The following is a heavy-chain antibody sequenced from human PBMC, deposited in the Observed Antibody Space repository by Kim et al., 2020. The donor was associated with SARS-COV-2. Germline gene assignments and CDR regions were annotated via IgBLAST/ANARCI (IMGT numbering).Heavy chain of an antibody. D-gene: IGHD1-26*01. J-gene: IGHJ4*02. V-gene: IGHV4-31*03. CDR1: GGSISSGGYY. CDR3: ARTYSGSYL. Sequence: SETLSLTCTVSGGSISSGGYYWSWLRQLPEKGLEWIGYIYYSGTTYYNPSLKSRVTISLDTSKNQFSLKLSSVTAADTAVYYCARTYSGSYLWGQGTLVTVSS. CDR2: IYYSGTT.